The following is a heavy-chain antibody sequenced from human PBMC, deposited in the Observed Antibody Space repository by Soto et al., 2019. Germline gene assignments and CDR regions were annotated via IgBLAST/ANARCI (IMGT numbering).Heavy chain of an antibody. CDR3: ARSYYYGSGSYYNTLFDP. CDR1: GGYVSSGSCY. Sequence: SETLCLTYTVSGGYVSSGSCYWSWIRQPPGKGLEWIGYIYYSGSTNYNPSLKSRATISVDTSKNQFSLKLSSVTAADTAVYYCARSYYYGSGSYYNTLFDPWGQGTLVTVSS. D-gene: IGHD3-10*01. CDR2: IYYSGST. V-gene: IGHV4-61*01. J-gene: IGHJ5*02.